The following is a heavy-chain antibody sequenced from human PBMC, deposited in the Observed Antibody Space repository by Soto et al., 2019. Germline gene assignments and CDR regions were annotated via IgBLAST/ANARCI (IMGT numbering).Heavy chain of an antibody. D-gene: IGHD3-22*01. CDR3: VRLVVPHHPMDF. V-gene: IGHV2-70*11. CDR2: MDWHDDK. J-gene: IGHJ6*02. Sequence: SGPTLVNPTQTLTLTCTFSGFSLSTSGMCVSWIRQPPGKALEWLARMDWHDDKYYSTSLKTRLTMSRDTSKNQVVLTMTHMDPVETARSCCVRLVVPHHPMDFWGQGTAVPVSS. CDR1: GFSLSTSGMC.